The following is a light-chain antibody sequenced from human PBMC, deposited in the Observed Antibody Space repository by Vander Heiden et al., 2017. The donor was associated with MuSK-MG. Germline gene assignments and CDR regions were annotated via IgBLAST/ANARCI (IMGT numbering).Light chain of an antibody. CDR3: CSFAHTGAWV. V-gene: IGLV2-23*01. J-gene: IGLJ3*02. Sequence: QSARTQPASVSGSPGQSITISCTGTSDDVGRYNLVSWFQQHPGKVPKLLIYEGSKRPSGVSNRFSVSKSGAMASLTISGLQAEDEADYYCCSFAHTGAWVFGGGTKLTVL. CDR1: SDDVGRYNL. CDR2: EGS.